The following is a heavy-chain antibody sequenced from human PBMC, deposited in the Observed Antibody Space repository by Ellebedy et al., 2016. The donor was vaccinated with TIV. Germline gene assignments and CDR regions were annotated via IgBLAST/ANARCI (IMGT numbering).Heavy chain of an antibody. CDR2: ITSSGDSM. CDR3: ARDPDTANKIGY. D-gene: IGHD5-18*01. V-gene: IGHV3-21*06. J-gene: IGHJ4*02. Sequence: GGSLRLSXAASGFTFSNHYMSWVRQAPGKGLEWVSFITSSGDSMYYADSVKGRFTISRDNAKNSLYLEMNSLRAEDTAVYYCARDPDTANKIGYWGQGTLVTVSS. CDR1: GFTFSNHY.